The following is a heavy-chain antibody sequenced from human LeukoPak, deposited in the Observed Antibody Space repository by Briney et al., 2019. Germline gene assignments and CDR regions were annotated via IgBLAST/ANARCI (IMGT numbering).Heavy chain of an antibody. V-gene: IGHV3-74*01. J-gene: IGHJ4*02. Sequence: GGSLRLSCAASGFTFSDYWVHRVRQAPGKGLVWVSDIKPDGSSTRYADSVKGRFTISRDNAKNTLYLQMNSLRVEDTAVYYCARGNWEPADYWGQGTLVTVSS. CDR3: ARGNWEPADY. D-gene: IGHD1-26*01. CDR1: GFTFSDYW. CDR2: IKPDGSST.